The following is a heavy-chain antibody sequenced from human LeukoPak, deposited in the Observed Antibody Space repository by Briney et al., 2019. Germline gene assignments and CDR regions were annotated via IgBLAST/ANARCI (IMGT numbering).Heavy chain of an antibody. CDR2: IYTSGST. CDR3: ARATIFGGYNWFDP. CDR1: GGSISSYY. D-gene: IGHD3-3*01. Sequence: SETLSLTCTVSGGSISSYYWSWIRQPAGKGLEWIGRIYTSGSTNYNPSLKSRVTMSVDTSKNQFSLKLSSVTAADTAVYYCARATIFGGYNWFDPWGQGTLVTVSS. V-gene: IGHV4-4*07. J-gene: IGHJ5*02.